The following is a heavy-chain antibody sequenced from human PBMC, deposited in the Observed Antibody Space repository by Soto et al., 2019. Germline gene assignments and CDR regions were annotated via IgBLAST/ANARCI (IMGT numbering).Heavy chain of an antibody. V-gene: IGHV3-11*06. D-gene: IGHD3-22*01. Sequence: QVQLVESGGGLVKPGGSLRLPCAASGFTFSDYYMSWIRQAPGKGLEWLSYISGSSDNTNYADSVKGRFTISRDNAKKSLYLEMNSLRAEDTAVYYCATITMMTWGQGTLVTVSS. CDR3: ATITMMT. J-gene: IGHJ5*02. CDR1: GFTFSDYY. CDR2: ISGSSDNT.